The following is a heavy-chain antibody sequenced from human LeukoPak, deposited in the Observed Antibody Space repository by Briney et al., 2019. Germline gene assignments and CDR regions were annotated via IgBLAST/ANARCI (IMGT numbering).Heavy chain of an antibody. D-gene: IGHD6-6*01. V-gene: IGHV3-30*04. Sequence: GRSLRLSCAASGFTFSSYAMHWVRQAPGKGLEWVAVISYDGSNKYYADSVKGRFTISRDNSKNTLYLQMNSLRAEDTAVFYCAKEGRSSSLDYWGQGTLVTVSS. CDR1: GFTFSSYA. CDR3: AKEGRSSSLDY. J-gene: IGHJ4*02. CDR2: ISYDGSNK.